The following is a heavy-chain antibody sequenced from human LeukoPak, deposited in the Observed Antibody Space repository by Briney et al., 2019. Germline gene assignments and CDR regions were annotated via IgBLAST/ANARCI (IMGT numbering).Heavy chain of an antibody. CDR3: ARDSRDLTVTATEFDY. J-gene: IGHJ4*02. D-gene: IGHD4-17*01. V-gene: IGHV3-33*01. CDR1: GFTFSTYG. Sequence: PGGSLRLSCAASGFTFSTYGMHWVRQAPGKGLEWVAVIWYDGRKEYYADSVKGRFTISRDNSKNTLYLQMNSLRVEDTAMYYCARDSRDLTVTATEFDYWGQGTQVTVSS. CDR2: IWYDGRKE.